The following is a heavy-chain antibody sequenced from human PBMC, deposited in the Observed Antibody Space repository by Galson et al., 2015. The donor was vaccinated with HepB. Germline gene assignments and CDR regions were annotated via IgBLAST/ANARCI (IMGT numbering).Heavy chain of an antibody. V-gene: IGHV3-23*01. Sequence: SLRLSCAASGFTFSSYAMGWVRQAPGRGLEWVSGISGRGGSTKYADSVKGRFTISRDNSKNTLYLQMNSLRAEDTAVYYCAKDATAAPAPYNYFDPWGQGTLVAASS. J-gene: IGHJ5*02. CDR1: GFTFSSYA. CDR3: AKDATAAPAPYNYFDP. CDR2: ISGRGGST. D-gene: IGHD5-24*01.